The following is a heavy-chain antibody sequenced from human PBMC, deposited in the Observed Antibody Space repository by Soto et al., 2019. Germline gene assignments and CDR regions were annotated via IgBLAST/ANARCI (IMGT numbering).Heavy chain of an antibody. CDR3: ARLSSSGWPIDS. CDR1: GGSISSGGYY. J-gene: IGHJ4*02. D-gene: IGHD6-19*01. CDR2: TYYSENT. V-gene: IGHV4-31*03. Sequence: SETLSLTCTVSGGSISSGGYYWNWIRQHPGKGLEWIGYTYYSENTYYNPSLNSRITISADTSKNQFSLKLSSVTAADTAVYYCARLSSSGWPIDSWGQGTLVTVSS.